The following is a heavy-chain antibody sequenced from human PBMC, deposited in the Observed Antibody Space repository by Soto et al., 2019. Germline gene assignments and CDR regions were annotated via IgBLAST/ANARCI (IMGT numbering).Heavy chain of an antibody. D-gene: IGHD6-13*01. Sequence: GGSLRLSFAACGFSFSDFAIHWVRHASGKGLEWLGRIKNKAENYATAYAASVKGRFTISRYDSQNTAFLQMDSLRTEDTAVYYCSKLEFSSTWYGLNYWGHGTLVTVSS. CDR3: SKLEFSSTWYGLNY. CDR2: IKNKAENYAT. V-gene: IGHV3-73*01. CDR1: GFSFSDFA. J-gene: IGHJ4*01.